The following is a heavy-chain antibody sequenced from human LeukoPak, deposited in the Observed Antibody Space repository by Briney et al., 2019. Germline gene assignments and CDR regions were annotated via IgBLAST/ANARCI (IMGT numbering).Heavy chain of an antibody. CDR3: ARGGQDIVVVPAATGSNYYYYYYMDV. CDR2: ISYSGST. V-gene: IGHV4-59*12. Sequence: SETLSLTCTVSGGSINSYYWSWIRQPPGKGLEWVGYISYSGSTNYNPSLKSRVTISVDTSKNQFSLKLSSVTAADTAVYYCARGGQDIVVVPAATGSNYYYYYYMDVWGKGTTVTVSS. D-gene: IGHD2-2*01. CDR1: GGSINSYY. J-gene: IGHJ6*03.